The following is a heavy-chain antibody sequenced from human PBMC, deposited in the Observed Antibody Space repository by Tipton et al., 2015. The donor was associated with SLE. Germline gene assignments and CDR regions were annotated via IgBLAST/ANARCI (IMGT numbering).Heavy chain of an antibody. CDR1: GGSIRSTTYY. CDR2: LLDSGST. Sequence: TLSLTCTVSGGSIRSTTYYWGWIRQPPGKGLEWVGSLLDSGSTYYNPSLRSRVTISVDMSKNHFSLELTSVTAADTAVYYCARARSEDDFWSTFYYYYYIDVWGKGTTVTVSS. J-gene: IGHJ6*03. CDR3: ARARSEDDFWSTFYYYYYIDV. V-gene: IGHV4-39*07. D-gene: IGHD3-3*01.